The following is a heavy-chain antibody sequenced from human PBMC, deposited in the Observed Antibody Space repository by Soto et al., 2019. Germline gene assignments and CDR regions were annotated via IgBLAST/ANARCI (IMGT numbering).Heavy chain of an antibody. V-gene: IGHV3-23*01. CDR1: GFTFSSYA. D-gene: IGHD5-18*01. Sequence: PGGSLRLSCAASGFTFSSYAMSWVRQAPGKGLEWVSFLSGSGDSTNYADSVKGRFIISRDRSKNTLYLQMNSLRAEDTAVYYCAKGLESGYTYGTFDYWGQGTLVTVSS. J-gene: IGHJ4*02. CDR2: LSGSGDST. CDR3: AKGLESGYTYGTFDY.